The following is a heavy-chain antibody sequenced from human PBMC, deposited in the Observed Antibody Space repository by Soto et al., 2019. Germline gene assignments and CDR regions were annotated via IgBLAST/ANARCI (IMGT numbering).Heavy chain of an antibody. CDR2: IKSKSDGGTT. D-gene: IGHD3-10*01. CDR3: ATTYGSGP. Sequence: GGSLRLSCAASGFTFSDAWMSWVRQAPGKGLEWVGRIKSKSDGGTTDYTAPVKGRFTISRDDSENTLYLQMHSLKTEDTAVYYCATTYGSGPWGQGXLVTVSS. J-gene: IGHJ5*02. CDR1: GFTFSDAW. V-gene: IGHV3-15*01.